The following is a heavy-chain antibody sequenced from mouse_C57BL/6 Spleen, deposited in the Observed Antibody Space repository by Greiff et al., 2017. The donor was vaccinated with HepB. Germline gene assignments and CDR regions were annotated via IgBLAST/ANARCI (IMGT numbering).Heavy chain of an antibody. Sequence: VQLQQSGAELAKPGASVKLSCKASGYTFTSYWMHWVKQRPGQGLEWIGYINPSSGYTKYNQKFKDKATLTADESSSTAYMQLSSLTYEDSAVYYCARPYGNYSAMDYWGQGTSVTVSS. CDR3: ARPYGNYSAMDY. CDR2: INPSSGYT. J-gene: IGHJ4*01. D-gene: IGHD2-1*01. CDR1: GYTFTSYW. V-gene: IGHV1-7*01.